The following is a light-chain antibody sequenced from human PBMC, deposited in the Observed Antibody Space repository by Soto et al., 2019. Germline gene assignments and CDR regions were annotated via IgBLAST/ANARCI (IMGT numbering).Light chain of an antibody. V-gene: IGKV3-15*01. CDR1: QSVGSN. CDR2: RTS. CDR3: QQHNNWPLT. Sequence: EVVMTQSPATLSVSPGERPTLSCRASQSVGSNLAWYQQKPGQAPRVLMYRTSTRATGIPARFSGSGSGTEFTLTISSLQSEDFAVYYCQQHNNWPLTFGGGTKVEIK. J-gene: IGKJ4*01.